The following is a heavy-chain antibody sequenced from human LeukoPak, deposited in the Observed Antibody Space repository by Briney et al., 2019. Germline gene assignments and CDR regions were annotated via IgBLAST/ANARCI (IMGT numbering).Heavy chain of an antibody. CDR3: TRCIRGDYERSGYYPLYYYMDV. CDR2: MNPNSGNT. J-gene: IGHJ6*03. CDR1: GYTFTSYD. Sequence: GASAKVSCKASGYTFTSYDINWVRQATGQGLEWMGWMNPNSGNTGYAQKFQGRVTMTRNTSISTAYMELSSLRSEDTAVYYCTRCIRGDYERSGYYPLYYYMDVWGKGTTVTVSS. V-gene: IGHV1-8*01. D-gene: IGHD3-22*01.